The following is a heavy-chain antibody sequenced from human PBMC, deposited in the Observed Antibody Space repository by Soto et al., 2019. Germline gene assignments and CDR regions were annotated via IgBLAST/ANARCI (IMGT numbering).Heavy chain of an antibody. CDR1: GGSISSETW. Sequence: QVQLQESGPGLVKPSETLSLTCAVSGGSISSETWWSWVRQPPGKGLEWIGEIFRTGSTNYNPSLKSRVTISLDKSKNQFSLKLSSVTAADTAVYYCARVAPALDYWGQGTLVPVSS. V-gene: IGHV4-4*02. CDR2: IFRTGST. J-gene: IGHJ4*02. CDR3: ARVAPALDY.